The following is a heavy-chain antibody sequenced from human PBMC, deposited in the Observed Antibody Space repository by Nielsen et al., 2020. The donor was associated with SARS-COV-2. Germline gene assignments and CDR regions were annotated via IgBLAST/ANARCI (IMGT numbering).Heavy chain of an antibody. V-gene: IGHV3-11*04. CDR3: ATIVDIVALAGYGMDV. Sequence: GESLKISCAASGFTFSDYYMSWIRQAPGKGLEWVSYISSSGSTIYYADSVKGRFTISRDNAKNSLYLQMNSLRAEDTAVYYCATIVDIVALAGYGMDVWGQGTTVTVSS. CDR2: ISSSGSTI. J-gene: IGHJ6*02. CDR1: GFTFSDYY. D-gene: IGHD5-12*01.